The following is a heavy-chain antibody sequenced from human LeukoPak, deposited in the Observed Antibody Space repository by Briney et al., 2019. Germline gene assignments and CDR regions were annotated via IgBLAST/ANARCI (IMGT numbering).Heavy chain of an antibody. Sequence: ASVKVSCKASGYTFTSYGISWVRQAPGQGLEWMGWISAYNGNTNYAQKLQGRVTVTTDTSTSTAYMELRSLRSDDTAVCYCARALDYGDSFDIWGQGTMVTVSS. CDR3: ARALDYGDSFDI. D-gene: IGHD4-17*01. V-gene: IGHV1-18*01. J-gene: IGHJ3*02. CDR1: GYTFTSYG. CDR2: ISAYNGNT.